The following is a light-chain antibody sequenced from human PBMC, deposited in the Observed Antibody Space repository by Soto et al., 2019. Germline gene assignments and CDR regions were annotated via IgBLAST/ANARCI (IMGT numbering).Light chain of an antibody. CDR3: GTWDNSLSAVV. J-gene: IGLJ2*01. CDR2: DNN. V-gene: IGLV1-51*01. CDR1: SSNIDNNY. Sequence: QSVLTQPPSVSAAPGQKVIISCSGSSSNIDNNYVSWYQQLPGTAPKLLIYDNNKRPSGIPDRFSGSKSGTSATLGITGLQTGDEADYYCGTWDNSLSAVVFGGGTKLTVL.